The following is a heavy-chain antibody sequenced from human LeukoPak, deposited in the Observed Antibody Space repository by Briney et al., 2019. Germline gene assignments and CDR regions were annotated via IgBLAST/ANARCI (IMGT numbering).Heavy chain of an antibody. D-gene: IGHD3-10*02. CDR2: IKQDGSEK. V-gene: IGHV3-7*01. CDR1: GFTFSNYW. J-gene: IGHJ6*03. Sequence: GWSLTLSCAASGFTFSNYWMSWVRQAPGKGLEWVANIKQDGSEKYSVDSVKGRFTISRDNAKNSLYLQMNRLRAEDTAVYYCAELGTAMIGGVWGKGTTVTISS. CDR3: AELGTAMIGGV.